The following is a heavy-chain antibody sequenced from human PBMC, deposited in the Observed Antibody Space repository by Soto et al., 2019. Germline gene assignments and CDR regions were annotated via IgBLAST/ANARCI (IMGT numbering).Heavy chain of an antibody. CDR2: ISAYNGNT. Sequence: ASVKVSCKASGYTFTSYGISWVRQAPGQGLEWMGWISAYNGNTNDAQKLQGRVTMTTDTSTSTAYMELRSLRSDDAAVYYCAGGRRAAAGIDWFDPWGQGTLVTVSS. V-gene: IGHV1-18*04. CDR1: GYTFTSYG. CDR3: AGGRRAAAGIDWFDP. J-gene: IGHJ5*02. D-gene: IGHD6-13*01.